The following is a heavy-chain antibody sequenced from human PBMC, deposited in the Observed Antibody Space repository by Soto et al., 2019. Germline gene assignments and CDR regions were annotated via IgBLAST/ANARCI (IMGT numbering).Heavy chain of an antibody. J-gene: IGHJ4*02. D-gene: IGHD3-22*01. V-gene: IGHV1-18*01. CDR1: GYTFTIYG. CDR3: ARSDTDVDSSGYYVDY. CDR2: ISAYNGNT. Sequence: ASVKVSCKASGYTFTIYGISWVRQAPGQGLEWMGWISAYNGNTNYAQKLRGRVTMTTDTSTSTAYMELRSLRSDDTAVYYCARSDTDVDSSGYYVDYWGQGTLVTVSS.